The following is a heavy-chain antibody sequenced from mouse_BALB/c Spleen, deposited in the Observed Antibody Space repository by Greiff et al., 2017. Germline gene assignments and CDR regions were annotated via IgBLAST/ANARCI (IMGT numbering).Heavy chain of an antibody. V-gene: IGHV14-4*02. D-gene: IGHD2-4*01. CDR2: IDPENGDT. J-gene: IGHJ3*01. CDR1: GFNIKDYY. CDR3: NGNDYDAWLAY. Sequence: EVQLQQSGAELVRSGASVKLSCTASGFNIKDYYMHWVKQRPEQGLEWIGWIDPENGDTEYAPKFQGKATMTADTSSNTAYLQLSSLTSEDTAVYYCNGNDYDAWLAYWGQGTLVTVSA.